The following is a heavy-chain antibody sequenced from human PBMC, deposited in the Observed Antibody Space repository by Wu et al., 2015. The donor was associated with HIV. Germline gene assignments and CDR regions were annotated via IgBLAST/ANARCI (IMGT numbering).Heavy chain of an antibody. CDR3: AMNTDAVATSLYSLGV. V-gene: IGHV1-69*05. CDR1: GAGFTSYA. Sequence: QAQLVQSGAEVKKPGSSVKVTCKASGAGFTSYAVSWVRQAPGQGLEWMGGINPLFGTTKHTQKFQDRVTFTTDESKTTAYMELSSLRSEDSAVYYCAMNTDAVATSLYSLGVWGPGTTITVSS. CDR2: INPLFGTT. D-gene: IGHD6-19*01. J-gene: IGHJ6*02.